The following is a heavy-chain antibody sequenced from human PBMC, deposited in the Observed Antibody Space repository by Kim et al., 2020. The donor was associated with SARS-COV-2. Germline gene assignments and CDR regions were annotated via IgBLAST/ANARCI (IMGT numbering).Heavy chain of an antibody. CDR1: GGSISSSSYY. CDR3: ARRVGYYYDSSGLEY. V-gene: IGHV4-39*01. D-gene: IGHD3-22*01. Sequence: SETLSLTCTVSGGSISSSSYYWGWIRQPPGKGLEWIGSIYYSGSTYYNPSLKSRVTISVDTSKNQFSLKLSSVTAADTAVYYCARRVGYYYDSSGLEYWGQGTLVTVAS. CDR2: IYYSGST. J-gene: IGHJ4*02.